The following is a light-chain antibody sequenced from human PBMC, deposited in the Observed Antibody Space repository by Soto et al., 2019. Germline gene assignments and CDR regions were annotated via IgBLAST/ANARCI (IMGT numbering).Light chain of an antibody. CDR1: QTISNN. CDR2: AAT. Sequence: DIQMTQSPSSLSASVGDRVTITCRASQTISNNLNWYHQKPGKAPEFLIYAATSLQSGVTSRFSGSRSGTEFALTISSLPPEDFATYNCQQSYSTPYCFEQGTKLEIK. CDR3: QQSYSTPYC. V-gene: IGKV1-39*01. J-gene: IGKJ2*03.